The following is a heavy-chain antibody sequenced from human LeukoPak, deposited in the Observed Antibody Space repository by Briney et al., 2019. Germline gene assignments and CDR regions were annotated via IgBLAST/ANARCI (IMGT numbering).Heavy chain of an antibody. CDR1: GYTFTSYA. CDR3: AREYCSGGSCSIFDY. J-gene: IGHJ4*02. Sequence: ASVKVSCKASGYTFTSYAMHWVRQAPGQRLEWMGWINAGNGNTKYSQEFQGRVTITRDTSASTAYMGLSSLRSEDMAVYYCAREYCSGGSCSIFDYWGQGTLVTVSS. CDR2: INAGNGNT. D-gene: IGHD2-15*01. V-gene: IGHV1-3*03.